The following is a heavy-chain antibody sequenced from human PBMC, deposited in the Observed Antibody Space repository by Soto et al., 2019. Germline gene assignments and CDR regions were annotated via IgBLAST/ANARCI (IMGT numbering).Heavy chain of an antibody. CDR1: GYTFTGHY. J-gene: IGHJ4*02. Sequence: QVQLVQSGAEVKKPGASVKVSCKASGYTFTGHYIHWMRQAPGQGLERMGWINPQSGGTNSAQKFQGRITMTSDTSITTAYLEVSSLRSDDTAVYYCARADHYFDFSRNYLDYLDSWGQGTLVIVSS. CDR3: ARADHYFDFSRNYLDYLDS. V-gene: IGHV1-2*02. CDR2: INPQSGGT. D-gene: IGHD3-3*01.